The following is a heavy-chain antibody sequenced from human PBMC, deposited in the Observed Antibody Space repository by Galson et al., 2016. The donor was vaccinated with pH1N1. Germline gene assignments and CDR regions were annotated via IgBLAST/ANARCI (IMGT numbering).Heavy chain of an antibody. CDR1: GFTFSSYW. V-gene: IGHV3-7*01. CDR2: IKQDGSEK. Sequence: SLRLSCAASGFTFSSYWVSWVRQAPGKGLEWVANIKQDGSEKYYVDSVKGRFTISRDNAKDSLYLHMSSLRVEDAAVYYCAREGAYLDTYYYYYGMDVWGLGTTVTVSS. CDR3: AREGAYLDTYYYYYGMDV. D-gene: IGHD3-16*01. J-gene: IGHJ6*02.